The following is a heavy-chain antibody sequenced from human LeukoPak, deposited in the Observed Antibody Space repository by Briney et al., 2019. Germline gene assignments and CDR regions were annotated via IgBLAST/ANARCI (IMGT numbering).Heavy chain of an antibody. CDR3: ARVGSAAPVTSSGHTIDY. D-gene: IGHD3-22*01. Sequence: GGSLRLSCAVSGFSLYTYSMNWVRQAPGKGLEWVSSITSTSTYIYYADSVKGRFTISRDNAKNSLYLQMNSLRVEDTAVYYCARVGSAAPVTSSGHTIDYWGQGTLVIDSS. J-gene: IGHJ4*02. CDR2: ITSTSTYI. V-gene: IGHV3-21*01. CDR1: GFSLYTYS.